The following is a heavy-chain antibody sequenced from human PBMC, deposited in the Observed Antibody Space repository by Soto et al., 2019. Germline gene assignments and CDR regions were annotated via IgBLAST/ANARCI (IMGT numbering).Heavy chain of an antibody. CDR3: ARPGSGSQRGYYGMDD. CDR1: GYSFTNYW. V-gene: IGHV5-51*01. CDR2: IYPGDSDT. J-gene: IGHJ6*02. Sequence: GESLKISCKGSGYSFTNYWIAWVRQMPGKGLEWMGIIYPGDSDTRYSPSFQGQVSISAGKSISTAYLQWSSLKASDTAMYYCARPGSGSQRGYYGMDDWGQWTTVTFSS. D-gene: IGHD1-26*01.